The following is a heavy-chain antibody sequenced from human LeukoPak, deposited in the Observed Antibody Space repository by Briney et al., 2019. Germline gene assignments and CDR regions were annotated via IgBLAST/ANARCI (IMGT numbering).Heavy chain of an antibody. J-gene: IGHJ4*02. V-gene: IGHV3-11*06. Sequence: GGSLRLSCAASGFTFSDYYMTWIRQAPGKGLEWVAYISDDSIFTNYADSVKGRFTISRDNAKNTLYLQMNSLRAEDTAVYYCARADDGANSWVNYWGQGTLVTVSS. CDR1: GFTFSDYY. D-gene: IGHD4-23*01. CDR2: ISDDSIFT. CDR3: ARADDGANSWVNY.